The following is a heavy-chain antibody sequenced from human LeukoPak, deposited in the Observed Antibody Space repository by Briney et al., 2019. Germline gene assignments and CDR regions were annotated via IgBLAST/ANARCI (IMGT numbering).Heavy chain of an antibody. D-gene: IGHD3-16*01. V-gene: IGHV1-8*01. J-gene: IGHJ5*02. Sequence: GASVKVSCKASGYTFTSYDINWVRQATGQGLEWMGWMNPNSGNTGYAQKFQGRVTMTRNTSIGTAYMELSSLRSEDTAVYYCNVWGTRPYNWFDPWGQGTLVTVSS. CDR2: MNPNSGNT. CDR3: NVWGTRPYNWFDP. CDR1: GYTFTSYD.